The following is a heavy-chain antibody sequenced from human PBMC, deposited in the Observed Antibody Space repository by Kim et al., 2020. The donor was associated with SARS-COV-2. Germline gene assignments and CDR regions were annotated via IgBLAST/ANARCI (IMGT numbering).Heavy chain of an antibody. CDR2: ISDGGTPT. V-gene: IGHV3-64D*09. Sequence: GGSLRLSCSASGFTFSSYAMHWVRQAPGKGLECVSLISDGGTPTYYADSMRGRFTISRDNSKNTVYLQMSSLRSADTAIYYCMKDPGDAWGQVTLVIVPS. J-gene: IGHJ5*02. CDR3: MKDPGDA. CDR1: GFTFSSYA.